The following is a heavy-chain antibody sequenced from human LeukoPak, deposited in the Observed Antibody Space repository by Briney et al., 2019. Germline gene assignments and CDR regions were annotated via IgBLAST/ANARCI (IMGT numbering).Heavy chain of an antibody. Sequence: SETLSLTCTASDDSISRDFWTWTRQPPGKGLEWIGYIRYSGRTEYNPSLKSQVTISIQTSKNQFSLKLTSVTAADTAIYYCARLPDVSGWPFDYWGQGILVTVSS. CDR3: ARLPDVSGWPFDY. CDR1: DDSISRDF. V-gene: IGHV4-59*01. J-gene: IGHJ4*02. D-gene: IGHD6-19*01. CDR2: IRYSGRT.